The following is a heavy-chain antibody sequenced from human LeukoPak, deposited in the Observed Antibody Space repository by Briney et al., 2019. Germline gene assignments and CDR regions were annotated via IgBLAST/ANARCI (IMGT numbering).Heavy chain of an antibody. CDR2: IYYSGST. V-gene: IGHV4-59*08. D-gene: IGHD3-9*01. CDR1: GDSISSYY. Sequence: PSETLSLTCTVSGDSISSYYWSWIRQPPGKGLEWIGYIYYSGSTNYNPSLKSRVTISVDTSKNQFSLKLSSVTAADTAVYYCAAVNYDILTGYYPFDYWGQGTLVTVSS. J-gene: IGHJ4*02. CDR3: AAVNYDILTGYYPFDY.